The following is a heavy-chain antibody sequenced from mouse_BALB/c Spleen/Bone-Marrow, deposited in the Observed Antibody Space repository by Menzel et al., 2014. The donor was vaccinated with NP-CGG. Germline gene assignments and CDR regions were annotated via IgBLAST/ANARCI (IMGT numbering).Heavy chain of an antibody. CDR3: ARGKTGFYGMDY. Sequence: QVQLQQSGAELARPGASVKMSCKASGYTFTNYTMHWVKQRPGQGLEWIGYINPSSGYTNYNQKFKDTATSTADKSSSTAYKQLSSLTSADSAVYYCARGKTGFYGMDYWGQGASVTVSS. CDR2: INPSSGYT. V-gene: IGHV1-4*01. CDR1: GYTFTNYT. J-gene: IGHJ4*01. D-gene: IGHD4-1*01.